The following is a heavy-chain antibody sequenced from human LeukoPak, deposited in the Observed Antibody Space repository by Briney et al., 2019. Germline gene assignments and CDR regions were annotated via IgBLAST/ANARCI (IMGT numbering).Heavy chain of an antibody. J-gene: IGHJ4*02. Sequence: SETLSLTCAVYGGSFSGYYWSWIRQPPGTGLEWIGEINHSGSTNYNPSLKSRVTISVDTSKNQFSLKLSSVTAADTAVYYCAREGLRLGELSLLYFDYWGQGTLVTVSS. CDR3: AREGLRLGELSLLYFDY. CDR2: INHSGST. D-gene: IGHD3-16*02. V-gene: IGHV4-34*01. CDR1: GGSFSGYY.